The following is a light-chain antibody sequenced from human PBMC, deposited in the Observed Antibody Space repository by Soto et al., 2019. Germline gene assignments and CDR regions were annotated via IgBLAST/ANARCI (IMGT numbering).Light chain of an antibody. CDR1: QSVSSNY. V-gene: IGKV3-20*01. Sequence: ETVLTQSPGTLSLSPGERATLSCRASQSVSSNYLAWYQHNPGQAPRLLIYGASTRATGIPDRFSGSGSGTDFTFSISRLEPEDFAVSYCQQFDRSIPSWTFGQGTKVE. CDR2: GAS. J-gene: IGKJ1*01. CDR3: QQFDRSIPSWT.